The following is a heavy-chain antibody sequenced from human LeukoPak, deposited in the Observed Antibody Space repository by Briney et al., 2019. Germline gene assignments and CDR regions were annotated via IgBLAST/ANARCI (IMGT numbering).Heavy chain of an antibody. Sequence: SETLSLTCTVSGGSISSGDYYWSWIRQPPGKGLEWIGYIYYSGSTYYNPSLKSRVTISVDTSKNQFSLKLSSVTAADTAVYYCARSFGYLYNWFDPWGQGTLVTASS. CDR2: IYYSGST. J-gene: IGHJ5*02. CDR1: GGSISSGDYY. D-gene: IGHD3-10*01. V-gene: IGHV4-30-4*01. CDR3: ARSFGYLYNWFDP.